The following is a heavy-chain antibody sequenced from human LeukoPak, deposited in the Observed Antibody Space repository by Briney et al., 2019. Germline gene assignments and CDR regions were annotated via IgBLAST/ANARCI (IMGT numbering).Heavy chain of an antibody. J-gene: IGHJ4*02. D-gene: IGHD3-16*02. CDR1: GGSFSGYY. Sequence: SETLSLTCAVYGGSFSGYYWSWIRQPPGKGLEWIGEINHSGSTNYNPSLKSRVTISVDTSKNQFSLKLSSVTAADTAVYYCARVGDYVWGSYRYLGYLDYWGQGTLVTVSS. CDR2: INHSGST. V-gene: IGHV4-34*01. CDR3: ARVGDYVWGSYRYLGYLDY.